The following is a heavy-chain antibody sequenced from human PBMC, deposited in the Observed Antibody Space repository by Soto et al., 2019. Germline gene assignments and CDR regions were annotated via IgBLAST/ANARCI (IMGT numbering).Heavy chain of an antibody. J-gene: IGHJ3*02. V-gene: IGHV6-1*01. CDR1: GDSVSRISTA. Sequence: QVQLQQSGPGLVKPSQTLSLTCAISGDSVSRISTAWNWIRQSPSRGLEWLGRTYYRSKWYNNYAVSVKSRITINPDTSKNQFSLQLNSVTPEDTDVYYCASGRWNGFDIWGQGTMVTVSS. CDR3: ASGRWNGFDI. CDR2: TYYRSKWYN.